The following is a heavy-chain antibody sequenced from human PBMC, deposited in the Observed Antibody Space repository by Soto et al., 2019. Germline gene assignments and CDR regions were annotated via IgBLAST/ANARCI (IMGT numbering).Heavy chain of an antibody. D-gene: IGHD2-2*01. J-gene: IGHJ6*04. V-gene: IGHV5-51*01. CDR2: IYPGDSDT. CDR1: GYSFTSYW. CDR3: ARESSAMGYYYYGMDV. Sequence: GESLKISCKGSGYSFTSYWIGWVRQMPWKGLEWMGIIYPGDSDTRYSPSFQGQVTISADKSISTAYLQWSSLKASDTAMYYCARESSAMGYYYYGMDVWGKGTTVTVSS.